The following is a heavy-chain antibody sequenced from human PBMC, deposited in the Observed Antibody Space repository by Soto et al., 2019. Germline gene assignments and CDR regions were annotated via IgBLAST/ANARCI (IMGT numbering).Heavy chain of an antibody. J-gene: IGHJ4*02. Sequence: GASVKVSCKASGYTFTSYYMHWVRQAPGQGLEWMGIINPGGGSTSYAQKFQGRVTMTRDTSTSTVYMELSSLRSEDTAVYYCAGTTGTGSPFDYWGQGTLVTVSS. CDR3: AGTTGTGSPFDY. CDR2: INPGGGST. CDR1: GYTFTSYY. D-gene: IGHD4-17*01. V-gene: IGHV1-46*01.